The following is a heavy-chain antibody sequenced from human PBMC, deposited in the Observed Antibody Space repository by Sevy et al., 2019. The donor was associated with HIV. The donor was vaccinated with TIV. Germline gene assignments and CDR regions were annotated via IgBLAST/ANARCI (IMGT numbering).Heavy chain of an antibody. J-gene: IGHJ4*02. CDR3: ARGKSGYGYALNY. V-gene: IGHV3-66*01. CDR2: IYSDGTT. D-gene: IGHD5-18*01. Sequence: GGSLRLSCAASGFTVSSNYMTWVRQVPGKGLEGVSVIYSDGTTYHADSVKDRFTISRDNSKNTLYLQMNSLGAEDTAVYYCARGKSGYGYALNYWGQETLVTVSS. CDR1: GFTVSSNY.